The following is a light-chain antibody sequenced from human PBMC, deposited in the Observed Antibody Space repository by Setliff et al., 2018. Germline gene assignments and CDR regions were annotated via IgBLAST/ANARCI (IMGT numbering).Light chain of an antibody. J-gene: IGLJ1*01. CDR2: DVS. Sequence: QSVLTQPAFVSGSPGQSVTTACTGTSSDVGNYIYVSWYQQHPGKAPKLMIYDVSNRPSGVSNRFSGSKSGNTASLTISGLQAEDEADYYCSSYTSSSTLGVFGTGTKVTVL. CDR1: SSDVGNYIY. V-gene: IGLV2-14*01. CDR3: SSYTSSSTLGV.